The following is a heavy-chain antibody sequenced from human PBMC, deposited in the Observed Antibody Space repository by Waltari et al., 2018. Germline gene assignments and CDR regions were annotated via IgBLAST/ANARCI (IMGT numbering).Heavy chain of an antibody. CDR2: IYPGDSDT. Sequence: QLVQSGAEVKKPGQSLKISCRGSGYSFTSYWIGWVRQMPGKGLEWMGIIYPGDSDTYYSPSFEGQVTMSVDKSITTAYLQWNSLKASDTAIYYCARGRRRAHFDFWGQGTLVSVSS. D-gene: IGHD3-10*01. V-gene: IGHV5-51*01. J-gene: IGHJ4*02. CDR3: ARGRRRAHFDF. CDR1: GYSFTSYW.